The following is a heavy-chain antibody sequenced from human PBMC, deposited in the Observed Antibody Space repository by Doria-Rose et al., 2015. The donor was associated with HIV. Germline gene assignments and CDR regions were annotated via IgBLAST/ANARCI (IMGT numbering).Heavy chain of an antibody. CDR2: IFSYDER. CDR1: GVSLSSPGMG. Sequence: QITLKESGPVLEKPTETLTLTCTVSGVSLSSPGMGVSWIRQPPGKALEWLANIFSYDERSYKTSLKSRLTISRGTSKRQVVLTMADMDPVDTATYYCARIKSSRWYHKYYFDFWGQGALVIVSA. V-gene: IGHV2-26*01. CDR3: ARIKSSRWYHKYYFDF. D-gene: IGHD6-13*01. J-gene: IGHJ4*02.